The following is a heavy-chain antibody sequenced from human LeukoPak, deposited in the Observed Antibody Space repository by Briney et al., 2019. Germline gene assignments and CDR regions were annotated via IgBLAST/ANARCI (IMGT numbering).Heavy chain of an antibody. V-gene: IGHV4-59*08. CDR1: GGSISNYF. J-gene: IGHJ4*02. D-gene: IGHD7-27*01. CDR2: IYSSGST. Sequence: PSETLSLTCSVSGGSISNYFWTWMRQPPGEGLGSIGYIYSSGSTYYNPSLKSRVTISVDTSKNRFSLKLSTVTAADTAVYYCARRPTGDPKFDYWGQGTLVTVSS. CDR3: ARRPTGDPKFDY.